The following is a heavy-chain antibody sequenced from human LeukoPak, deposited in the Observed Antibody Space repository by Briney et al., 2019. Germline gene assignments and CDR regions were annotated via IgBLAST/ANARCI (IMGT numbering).Heavy chain of an antibody. D-gene: IGHD3-9*01. CDR1: GYTFTSYD. J-gene: IGHJ6*02. Sequence: GASVKVSCKASGYTFTSYDINWVRQATGQGLEWMGWMNPNSGNTGYAQKFQGRVTMTRNTSISTAYMELSSLRSEDTAVYYCARGSHGLRYFDWLPHYYYYGMDVWGQGTTVTVSS. V-gene: IGHV1-8*01. CDR2: MNPNSGNT. CDR3: ARGSHGLRYFDWLPHYYYYGMDV.